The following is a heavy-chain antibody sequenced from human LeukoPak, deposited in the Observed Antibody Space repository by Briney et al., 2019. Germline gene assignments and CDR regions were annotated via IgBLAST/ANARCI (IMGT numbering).Heavy chain of an antibody. Sequence: GGSLRLSCAASGFTFSSYEMNWVRQAPGKGLEWVSYISSSGSTIYYADSVKGRFTISRDNAKNSLYLHMNSLRAEDTAVYYCARDYGGSSPFDYWGQGALVTVSS. D-gene: IGHD4-23*01. CDR3: ARDYGGSSPFDY. J-gene: IGHJ4*02. CDR2: ISSSGSTI. V-gene: IGHV3-48*03. CDR1: GFTFSSYE.